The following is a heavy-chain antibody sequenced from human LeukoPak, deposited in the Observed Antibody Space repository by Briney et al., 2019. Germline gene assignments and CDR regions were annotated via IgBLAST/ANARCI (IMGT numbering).Heavy chain of an antibody. V-gene: IGHV3-23*01. CDR1: GFTFSSYA. Sequence: PGGSLRLSCAASGFTFSSYAMSWVRQAPGKGLESVSAISGSGGSTYYADSVKGRFTISRDNAKNTLYLQMSSPRAEDTAVYYCARVVMGMGGAFDIWGHGTMVTVSS. CDR3: ARVVMGMGGAFDI. D-gene: IGHD2-8*01. J-gene: IGHJ3*02. CDR2: ISGSGGST.